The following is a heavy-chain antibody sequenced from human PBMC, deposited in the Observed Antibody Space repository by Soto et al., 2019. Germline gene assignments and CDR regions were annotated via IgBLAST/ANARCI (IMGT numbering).Heavy chain of an antibody. CDR3: ARGNHRWLQLWYFDL. Sequence: QVQLVQSGAEVKKPGSSVTVSCKASGGAFSRYTISWERQAPGQGLEWMGGIIPIFGTANYAQKFQGRVTITADESTSTAYMELSSLRSEDTAVYYCARGNHRWLQLWYFDLWGRGTLVTVSP. D-gene: IGHD5-12*01. J-gene: IGHJ2*01. CDR1: GGAFSRYT. V-gene: IGHV1-69*12. CDR2: IIPIFGTA.